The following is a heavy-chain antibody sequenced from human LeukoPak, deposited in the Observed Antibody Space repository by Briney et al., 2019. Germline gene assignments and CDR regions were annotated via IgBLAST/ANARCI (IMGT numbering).Heavy chain of an antibody. V-gene: IGHV3-74*01. CDR2: INDDGSAT. CDR1: GFTFSNYW. CDR3: ARDTASYYYYYYYMDV. J-gene: IGHJ6*03. Sequence: GGSLRLSCAASGFTFSNYWMHWVRQVPGKGLVWVSRINDDGSATFYADSVKGRFTISRDNAKNTLFLQINSLRAEDTAVYYCARDTASYYYYYYYMDVWGKGTTVTISS. D-gene: IGHD5-18*01.